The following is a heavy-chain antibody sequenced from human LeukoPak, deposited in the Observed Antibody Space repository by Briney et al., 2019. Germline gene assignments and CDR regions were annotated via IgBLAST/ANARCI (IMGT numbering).Heavy chain of an antibody. J-gene: IGHJ4*02. D-gene: IGHD6-19*01. CDR1: GFTFSSYR. V-gene: IGHV3-7*02. Sequence: GGSLRLSCVASGFTFSSYRMSWVRQAPGKGLVWVANIIQDGSAKNYVDSVQGRFTISRDNAKNSLYLQMNSLRAEDTAAYYCARGLYKNGWYYFDYWGQGTLVTVSS. CDR3: ARGLYKNGWYYFDY. CDR2: IIQDGSAK.